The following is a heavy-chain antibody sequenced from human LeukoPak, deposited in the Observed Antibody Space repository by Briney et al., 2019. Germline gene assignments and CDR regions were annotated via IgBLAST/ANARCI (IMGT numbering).Heavy chain of an antibody. J-gene: IGHJ3*02. CDR1: GGSFSGYY. CDR2: INHSGST. Sequence: SETLSLTCAVYGGSFSGYYWSWIRQPPGKGLEWIGEINHSGSTNYNPSLKSRVTISVDTSKNQFSLKLSSMTAADTAVYYCASTGYSSGHDAFDIWGQGTMVTVSS. CDR3: ASTGYSSGHDAFDI. D-gene: IGHD6-19*01. V-gene: IGHV4-34*01.